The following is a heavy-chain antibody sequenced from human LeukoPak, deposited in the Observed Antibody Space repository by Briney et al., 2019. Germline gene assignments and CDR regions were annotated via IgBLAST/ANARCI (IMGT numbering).Heavy chain of an antibody. CDR3: ARYSSGGYYFDY. CDR2: IYYSGST. J-gene: IGHJ4*02. D-gene: IGHD6-19*01. CDR1: GGSMSSGGYY. Sequence: PSQTLSLSCTVSGGSMSSGGYYWSWIRQRPGKGLEWIGYIYYSGSTYYNPSLKSRVTMSLDTSKTQFSLKLSSVTAADTAVYYCARYSSGGYYFDYWGQGTLVTVSS. V-gene: IGHV4-31*03.